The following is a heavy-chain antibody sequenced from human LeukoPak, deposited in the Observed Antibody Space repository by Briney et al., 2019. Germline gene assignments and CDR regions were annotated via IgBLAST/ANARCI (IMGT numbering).Heavy chain of an antibody. J-gene: IGHJ4*02. CDR1: GFTFSNFA. CDR3: AKASRSPYYFDY. D-gene: IGHD3-10*01. V-gene: IGHV3-23*01. Sequence: GGSLRLSCAASGFTFSNFAMSWVRQAPGKGLECVSLISANGGATYYADSVKGRFTISRDNSKSTLYLQMNSLRADDTAVYYCAKASRSPYYFDYWGQGTLVNVSS. CDR2: ISANGGAT.